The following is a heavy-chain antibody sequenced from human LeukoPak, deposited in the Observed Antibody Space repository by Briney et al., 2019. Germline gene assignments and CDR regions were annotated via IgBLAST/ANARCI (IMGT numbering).Heavy chain of an antibody. J-gene: IGHJ4*02. CDR2: ISGSGGST. CDR3: AERNYDFWSGYYRRAENHFDY. CDR1: GFTFSSYA. Sequence: GGSLRLSCAASGFTFSSYAMSWVRQAPGKGLEWVSAISGSGGSTYYADSVKGRFTISRDNSKTTLYLQMNSLRAEDTAIYYCAERNYDFWSGYYRRAENHFDYWGQGTLVTVSS. V-gene: IGHV3-23*01. D-gene: IGHD3-3*01.